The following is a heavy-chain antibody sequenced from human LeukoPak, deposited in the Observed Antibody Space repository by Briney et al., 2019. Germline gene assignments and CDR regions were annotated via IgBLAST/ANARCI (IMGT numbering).Heavy chain of an antibody. CDR1: GGSISSGDYY. V-gene: IGHV4-30-4*01. J-gene: IGHJ5*02. CDR3: ARPYYYDSRIDP. D-gene: IGHD3-22*01. CDR2: MYYSGST. Sequence: PSETLSHTCTVSGGSISSGDYYWSWIRQPPGKGLEWIAYMYYSGSTYHNPSLKSRVTMSADTSKNQLSLKLSSVTAADTAVYYCARPYYYDSRIDPWGQGILVTVSS.